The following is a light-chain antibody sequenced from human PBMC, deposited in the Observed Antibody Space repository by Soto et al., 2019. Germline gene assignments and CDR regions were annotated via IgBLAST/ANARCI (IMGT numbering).Light chain of an antibody. V-gene: IGLV2-14*03. CDR3: NSYSTSSTPLV. CDR1: SSDVGGYDY. Sequence: QSVLTQPASVSGSPGQSITISCTGTSSDVGGYDYVSWYQQHPGKASRLMIYDVNNRPSGVSNRFSGSKSGNTASLTISGLQAEDEADYYCNSYSTSSTPLVFGGGTKLTVL. CDR2: DVN. J-gene: IGLJ2*01.